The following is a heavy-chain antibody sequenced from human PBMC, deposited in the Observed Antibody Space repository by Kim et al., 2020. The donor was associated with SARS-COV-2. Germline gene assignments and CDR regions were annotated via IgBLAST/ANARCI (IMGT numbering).Heavy chain of an antibody. D-gene: IGHD6-13*01. V-gene: IGHV3-7*01. Sequence: YGASVKAPFTISRDNAKNSLYPQMNRLRAEDTAVYYCARDRGVAAPFMDVWGQGTTVTVSS. CDR3: ARDRGVAAPFMDV. J-gene: IGHJ6*02.